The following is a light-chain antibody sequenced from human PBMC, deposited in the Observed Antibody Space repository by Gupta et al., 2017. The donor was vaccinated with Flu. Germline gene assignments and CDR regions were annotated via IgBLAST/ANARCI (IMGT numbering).Light chain of an antibody. J-gene: IGLJ2*01. V-gene: IGLV8-61*01. Sequence: QTVVTQEPSFSVSPGGTVTLTCGLSSGSVSTSSYPRWYQQTPGQAPRTLIYNTNTRSSGVPDRFSGSILGDKAALTITGAQADDESDYYCVLYVGSGISLFGGGTKLTVL. CDR1: SGSVSTSSY. CDR2: NTN. CDR3: VLYVGSGISL.